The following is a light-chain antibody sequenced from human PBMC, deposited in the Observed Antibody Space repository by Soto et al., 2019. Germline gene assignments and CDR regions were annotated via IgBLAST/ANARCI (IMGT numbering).Light chain of an antibody. Sequence: DIQMTQSPSTLSASVGDRVTITCRASQSISSWLAWYQQKPGKAPKLLIYHASSLESGVPSRFSGSGSGTELTLTISSLQPDDFATYYCQQYNSDPLTFSGGTKVDIK. J-gene: IGKJ4*01. CDR2: HAS. CDR1: QSISSW. V-gene: IGKV1-5*01. CDR3: QQYNSDPLT.